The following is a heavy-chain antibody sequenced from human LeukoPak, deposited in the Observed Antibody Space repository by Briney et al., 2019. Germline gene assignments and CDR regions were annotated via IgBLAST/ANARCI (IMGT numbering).Heavy chain of an antibody. J-gene: IGHJ3*02. Sequence: GASVKVSCKASGYTFTGYYMHWVRQAPGQGLEWMGWINPNSGGTNYAQKFQGRVTMTRDTSISTAYMELSRLRSDDTAVYYCARVVSTMVRPPYHVDAFDIWGQGTMVTVSS. V-gene: IGHV1-2*02. CDR2: INPNSGGT. D-gene: IGHD3-10*01. CDR3: ARVVSTMVRPPYHVDAFDI. CDR1: GYTFTGYY.